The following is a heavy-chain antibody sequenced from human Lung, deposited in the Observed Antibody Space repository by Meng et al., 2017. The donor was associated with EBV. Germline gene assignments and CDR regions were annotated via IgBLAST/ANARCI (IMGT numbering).Heavy chain of an antibody. D-gene: IGHD5-12*01. CDR3: ARRRIVATMRSFRY. CDR1: IFTLSSYA. CDR2: ISYDGSNK. Sequence: VEVVELGVGVSKPERSLSLSCAASIFTLSSYAMHWVRQAPGKGLEWVAVISYDGSNKYYADSVKGRFTISRDNSKNTLYPQMNSLRAEDTAVYYCARRRIVATMRSFRYWGQGTLVTVSS. J-gene: IGHJ4*02. V-gene: IGHV3-30-3*01.